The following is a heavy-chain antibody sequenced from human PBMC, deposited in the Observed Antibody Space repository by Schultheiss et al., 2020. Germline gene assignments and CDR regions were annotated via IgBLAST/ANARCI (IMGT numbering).Heavy chain of an antibody. CDR2: ISYDGSNK. D-gene: IGHD4-17*01. CDR1: GFTFSSYG. CDR3: AKDKRGDYGDLPCDY. Sequence: GASLRLSCAASGFTFSSYGMHWVRQAPGKGLEWVAVISYDGSNKYYADSVKGRFTISRDNSKNTLYLQMNSLRAEDTAVYYCAKDKRGDYGDLPCDYWGQGTLVTGS. J-gene: IGHJ4*02. V-gene: IGHV3-30*18.